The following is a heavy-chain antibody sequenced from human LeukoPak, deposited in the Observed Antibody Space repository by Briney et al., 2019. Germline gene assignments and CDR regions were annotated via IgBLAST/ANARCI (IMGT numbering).Heavy chain of an antibody. CDR3: ARVGTHFDWLSDTQDY. D-gene: IGHD3-9*01. CDR2: IYSGGST. J-gene: IGHJ4*02. V-gene: IGHV3-53*01. Sequence: GGSLRLSCVASGFTFSIHWMTWVRQAPGKGLEWVSVIYSGGSTYYADSVKGRFTISRDNSKNTLYLQMNSLRAEDTAVYYCARVGTHFDWLSDTQDYWGQGTLVTVSS. CDR1: GFTFSIHW.